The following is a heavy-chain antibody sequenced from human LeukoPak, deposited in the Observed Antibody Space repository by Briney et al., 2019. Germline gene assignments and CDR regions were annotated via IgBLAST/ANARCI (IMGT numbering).Heavy chain of an antibody. Sequence: ASVKVSCKASGYTFTGYYTHWVRQAPGQGLEWMGWINPNSGGTNYAQKFQGRVTMTRDTSISTAYMELSRLRSDDPAVYYCASYQASNTDYFDYGGQGTLVTVSS. CDR3: ASYQASNTDYFDY. D-gene: IGHD2-2*01. V-gene: IGHV1-2*02. J-gene: IGHJ4*02. CDR1: GYTFTGYY. CDR2: INPNSGGT.